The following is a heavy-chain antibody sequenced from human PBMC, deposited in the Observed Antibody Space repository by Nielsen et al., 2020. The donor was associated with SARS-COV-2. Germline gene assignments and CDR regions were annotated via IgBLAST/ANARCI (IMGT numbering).Heavy chain of an antibody. Sequence: GESLKISCAASGFTFSSYAMSWVRQAPGKGLEWVSAISGSGGSTYYADSVKGRFTISRDNSKNTLYLQMNSLRAEDTAVYYCAKDPPQSNFDYFDYWGQGTLVTVSS. CDR1: GFTFSSYA. CDR2: ISGSGGST. CDR3: AKDPPQSNFDYFDY. V-gene: IGHV3-23*01. J-gene: IGHJ4*02. D-gene: IGHD4-11*01.